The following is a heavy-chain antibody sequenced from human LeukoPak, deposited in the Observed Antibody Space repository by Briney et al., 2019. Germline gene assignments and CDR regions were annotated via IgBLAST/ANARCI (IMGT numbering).Heavy chain of an antibody. V-gene: IGHV3-66*01. CDR2: IYSGGTT. D-gene: IGHD1-7*01. J-gene: IGHJ4*02. CDR3: ATTRGTGG. CDR1: GFTVSSNY. Sequence: GGSLRLSCPVSGFTVSSNYMSWVRQTPGKGLEWVSVIYSGGTTKYADSVKGRFTIYRDTSKNTLYLQMNSLRVDDTAVYYCATTRGTGGWGKRTPVTV.